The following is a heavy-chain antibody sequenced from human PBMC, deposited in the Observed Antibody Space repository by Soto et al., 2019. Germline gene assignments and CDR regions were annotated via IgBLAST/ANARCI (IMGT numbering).Heavy chain of an antibody. CDR1: GFTFDDYA. J-gene: IGHJ4*02. Sequence: EVQLVESGGGLVQPGRSLRLSCAASGFTFDDYAMHWVRQAPGKGLEWVSRMSWNSGSIGYADSVKGRFTISRDNAKNSLYLQMNSLRAEDTGLYYCAKAVGSYGNFDYWGQGTLVTVSS. D-gene: IGHD5-18*01. CDR2: MSWNSGSI. V-gene: IGHV3-9*01. CDR3: AKAVGSYGNFDY.